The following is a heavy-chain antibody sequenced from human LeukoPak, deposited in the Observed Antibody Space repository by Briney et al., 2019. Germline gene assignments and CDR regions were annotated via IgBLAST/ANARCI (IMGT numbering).Heavy chain of an antibody. D-gene: IGHD6-19*01. Sequence: GESLKISCKGSGYSFTSYWIGWVRQMPGKGLGWMGIIYPGDSDTRYSPSFQGQVTISADKSISTAYLQWSSLKASDTAMYYCARLRSSGWYGGNYGMDVWGQGTTVTVSS. CDR2: IYPGDSDT. V-gene: IGHV5-51*01. CDR1: GYSFTSYW. J-gene: IGHJ6*02. CDR3: ARLRSSGWYGGNYGMDV.